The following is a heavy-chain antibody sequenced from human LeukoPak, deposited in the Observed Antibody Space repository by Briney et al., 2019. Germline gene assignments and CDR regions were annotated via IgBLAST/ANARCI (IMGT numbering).Heavy chain of an antibody. Sequence: SETLSLTCTVSGGSVSSYYWSWIRQPPGKGLEWIGYIYYSGSTNYNPSLKSRVTISVDTSKNQFSLKLSSVTAADTAVYYCARHTYYYDSSGYYDAFDIWGQGTMVTVSS. CDR1: GGSVSSYY. CDR2: IYYSGST. J-gene: IGHJ3*02. CDR3: ARHTYYYDSSGYYDAFDI. D-gene: IGHD3-22*01. V-gene: IGHV4-59*08.